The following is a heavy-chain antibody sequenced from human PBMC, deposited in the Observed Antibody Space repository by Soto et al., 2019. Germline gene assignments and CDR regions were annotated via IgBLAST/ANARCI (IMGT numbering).Heavy chain of an antibody. Sequence: SETLSLTCTVSGDFVSSSRYYWGWIRQPPGKGLEWIGSIYYTGDTFFNPSLKSRVTFSVDPSNNQFSLKLTSLTAADTAVYFCARHKELLLASLSYGLDLWGQGTTVSVS. D-gene: IGHD3-22*01. CDR1: GDFVSSSRYY. CDR2: IYYTGDT. J-gene: IGHJ6*02. CDR3: ARHKELLLASLSYGLDL. V-gene: IGHV4-39*01.